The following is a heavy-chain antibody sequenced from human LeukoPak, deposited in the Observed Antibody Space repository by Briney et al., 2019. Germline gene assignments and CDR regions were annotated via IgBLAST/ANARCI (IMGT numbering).Heavy chain of an antibody. CDR2: INQDGSEQ. J-gene: IGHJ4*02. D-gene: IGHD3-16*01. CDR1: GFTFSSFW. V-gene: IGHV3-7*05. Sequence: GSLRPPFAAPGFTFSSFWMSWVRQAPGKGLEWVANINQDGSEQYYVDSVKGRFTISRDNAKSSLYLQMNSRRDEDTAVYYCVRGAGGMDYWGQGALVTVSS. CDR3: VRGAGGMDY.